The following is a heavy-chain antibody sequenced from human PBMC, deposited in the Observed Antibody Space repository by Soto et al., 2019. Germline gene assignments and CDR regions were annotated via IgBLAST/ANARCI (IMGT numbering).Heavy chain of an antibody. J-gene: IGHJ4*02. V-gene: IGHV4-34*01. Sequence: SETLSLTCAVYGGSFSGYYWSWIRQPPGKGLEWIGEITHSGSTNYNPSLKSRVTISVDTSKNQFSLKLSSVTAADTAVYYCASIPIRSSWYRRFYYLCQGTLVTVSS. CDR1: GGSFSGYY. CDR2: ITHSGST. D-gene: IGHD6-13*01. CDR3: ASIPIRSSWYRRFYY.